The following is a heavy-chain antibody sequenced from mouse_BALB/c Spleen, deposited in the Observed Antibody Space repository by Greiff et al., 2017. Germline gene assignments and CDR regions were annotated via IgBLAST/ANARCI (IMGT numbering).Heavy chain of an antibody. V-gene: IGHV2-9*02. CDR2: IWAGGST. D-gene: IGHD4-1*02. CDR3: ARVRNWGYAMDY. Sequence: QVQLKESGPGLVAPSQSLSITCTVSGFSLTSYGVHWVRQPPGKGLEWLGVIWAGGSTNYNSALMSRLSISKDNSKSQVFLKMNSLQTDDTAMYYCARVRNWGYAMDYWGQRTSVTVSS. J-gene: IGHJ4*01. CDR1: GFSLTSYG.